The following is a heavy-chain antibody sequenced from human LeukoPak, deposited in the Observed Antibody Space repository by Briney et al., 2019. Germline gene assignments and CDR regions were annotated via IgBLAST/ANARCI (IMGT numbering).Heavy chain of an antibody. CDR1: GASISSYY. V-gene: IGHV4-59*12. Sequence: SETLSLTCTVSGASISSYYWSWIRQPPGKGLEWIGYIYYSGNTNYNPSLKSRVTMSVDTSKNQFSLKLSSVTAADTAVYYCARERWFGELLYYNWFDPWGQGTLVTVSS. D-gene: IGHD3-10*01. J-gene: IGHJ5*02. CDR3: ARERWFGELLYYNWFDP. CDR2: IYYSGNT.